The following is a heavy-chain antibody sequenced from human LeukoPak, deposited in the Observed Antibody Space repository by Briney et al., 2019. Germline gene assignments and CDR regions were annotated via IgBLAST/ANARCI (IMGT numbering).Heavy chain of an antibody. Sequence: SETLSLTCTVSGGSISSYYWSWIRQPAGKGLEWIGRIYTSGSTNYNPSLKSRVTMSVDTSKNQFSLKLSSVTAADTAVYYCATSDTDAYDYYYMDVWGKGTTVTVSS. D-gene: IGHD5-18*01. CDR3: ATSDTDAYDYYYMDV. CDR2: IYTSGST. J-gene: IGHJ6*03. CDR1: GGSISSYY. V-gene: IGHV4-4*07.